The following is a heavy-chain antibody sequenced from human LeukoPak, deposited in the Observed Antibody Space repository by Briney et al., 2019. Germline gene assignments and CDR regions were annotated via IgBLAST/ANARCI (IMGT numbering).Heavy chain of an antibody. J-gene: IGHJ3*02. CDR3: ARRSDIVAAARVAFDI. V-gene: IGHV5-51*01. D-gene: IGHD5-12*01. CDR1: GYSFTSYW. CDR2: IYPGDSDT. Sequence: GESLKISCKGSGYSFTSYWIGWVRQMPGKGLEWMGIIYPGDSDTRYSPSFQGQVTISADKSISTAYLQWSSLKASDTAMYYCARRSDIVAAARVAFDIWGQGTMVTVSS.